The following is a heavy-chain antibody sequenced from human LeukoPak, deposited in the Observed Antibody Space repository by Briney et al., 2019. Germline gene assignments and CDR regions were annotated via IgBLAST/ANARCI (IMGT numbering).Heavy chain of an antibody. CDR3: ARVRSAGGWTFDH. D-gene: IGHD3/OR15-3a*01. CDR1: GFTFSDYY. J-gene: IGHJ4*02. CDR2: ISSSSSTI. V-gene: IGHV3-11*01. Sequence: GGSLRLSCAASGFTFSDYYMTWIRQAPGKGLEWISYISSSSSTIYYADSVKGRFTISRDNAKNSLYLQMNSLRAEDTAVYYCARVRSAGGWTFDHWGQGTLVTVFS.